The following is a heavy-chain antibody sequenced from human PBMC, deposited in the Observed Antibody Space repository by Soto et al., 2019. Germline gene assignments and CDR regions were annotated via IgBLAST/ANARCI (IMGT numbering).Heavy chain of an antibody. V-gene: IGHV3-33*01. D-gene: IGHD3-16*01. J-gene: IGHJ4*02. CDR2: IWYDGTIK. Sequence: QVQLVESGGGVVQPGRSLRLSCAASGFTFSHYAMHWVRQAPGKGLEWVAIIWYDGTIKYYVDSVKGRFTNSRDNSNNTLYLQMNSLRAEDTAVYYCARDLADYWGQGTLVTVSS. CDR1: GFTFSHYA. CDR3: ARDLADY.